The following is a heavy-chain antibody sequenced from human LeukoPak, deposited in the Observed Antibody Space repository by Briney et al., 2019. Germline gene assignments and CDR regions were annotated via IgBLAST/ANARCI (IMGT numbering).Heavy chain of an antibody. Sequence: ASVKVSCKASGYTFTGYYLHWVRQAPGQGLEWMGWIHPNSGGTNYAQKFQGRVTMTRDTSISTAYMELSRLRSDDTAVYYCARLGSYCSGGSCYDDYWGQGTLVTVSS. V-gene: IGHV1-2*02. J-gene: IGHJ4*02. CDR2: IHPNSGGT. CDR3: ARLGSYCSGGSCYDDY. D-gene: IGHD2-15*01. CDR1: GYTFTGYY.